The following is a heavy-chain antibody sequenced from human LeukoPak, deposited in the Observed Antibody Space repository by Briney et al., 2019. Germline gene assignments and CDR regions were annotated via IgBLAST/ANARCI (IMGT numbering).Heavy chain of an antibody. D-gene: IGHD1-14*01. J-gene: IGHJ4*02. CDR2: ISSSGTT. V-gene: IGHV4-39*02. CDR3: ARRPRTFFDS. CDR1: GGSISSNSYF. Sequence: SETLSLTCTVSGGSISSNSYFWDWIRQPPGKGLEWIGDISSSGTTYYSPSLKSRVTMSVDTSKNHFSLNLSSVTAADTAVYFCARRPRTFFDSWGQGTLVTVLS.